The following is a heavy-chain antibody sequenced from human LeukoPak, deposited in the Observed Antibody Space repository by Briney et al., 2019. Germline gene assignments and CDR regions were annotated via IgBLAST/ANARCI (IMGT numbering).Heavy chain of an antibody. CDR2: ISGSGGVT. V-gene: IGHV3-23*01. D-gene: IGHD1-26*01. J-gene: IGHJ4*02. Sequence: GGSLRLSCAASGLTFSNYAMSWVRQAPGKGPDWVSTISGSGGVTYYPDSVRGRFTISRDNSRNTLHLQMDSLRDEDTAIYYCALWPEGATPKFHNWGQGTLVTVSS. CDR1: GLTFSNYA. CDR3: ALWPEGATPKFHN.